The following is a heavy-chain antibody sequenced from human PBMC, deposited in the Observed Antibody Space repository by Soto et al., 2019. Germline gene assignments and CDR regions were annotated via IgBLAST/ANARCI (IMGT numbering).Heavy chain of an antibody. V-gene: IGHV3-30-3*01. CDR3: ARDSGAAAGFFDY. CDR1: GFTFSSYA. J-gene: IGHJ4*02. D-gene: IGHD6-13*01. Sequence: QVQLVESGGGVVQPGRSLRLSCAASGFTFSSYAMHWVRQAPGKGLEWVAVISYDGSNKYYADSVKGRFTISRDNSKNTLYLQMNSLRVEDTAVYYCARDSGAAAGFFDYWGQGTLVTVSS. CDR2: ISYDGSNK.